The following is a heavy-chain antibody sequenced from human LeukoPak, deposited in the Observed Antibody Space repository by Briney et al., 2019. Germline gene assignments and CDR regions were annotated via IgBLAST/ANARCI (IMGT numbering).Heavy chain of an antibody. CDR1: GFTFGSYS. CDR2: ISSLSGTR. CDR3: ARMDYFDPYYFDY. Sequence: GGSLRLSCAASGFTFGSYSMNWVRQAPGKGLEWVSFISSLSGTREYADSVKGRFTISRDNAKNSLYLQMNSLRAEDTAVYYCARMDYFDPYYFDYWGQGTLVTVSS. J-gene: IGHJ4*02. V-gene: IGHV3-48*04. D-gene: IGHD3-9*01.